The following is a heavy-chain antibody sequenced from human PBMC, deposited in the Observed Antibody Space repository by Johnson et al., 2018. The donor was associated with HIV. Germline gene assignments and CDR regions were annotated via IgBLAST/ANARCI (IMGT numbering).Heavy chain of an antibody. CDR1: GFTFSSYA. CDR2: ISYDGSNK. J-gene: IGHJ3*02. V-gene: IGHV3-30*14. CDR3: ARGMLLGITIWVDAFDI. Sequence: QVQLVESGGGVVQPGRSLRLSCAASGFTFSSYAMHWVRQAPGKGLEWVAVISYDGSNKYYADSVKGRFTISRDNSKNTLYLQMGSLRAEDMAVFYCARGMLLGITIWVDAFDIWGQGTMVTVSS. D-gene: IGHD3-10*01.